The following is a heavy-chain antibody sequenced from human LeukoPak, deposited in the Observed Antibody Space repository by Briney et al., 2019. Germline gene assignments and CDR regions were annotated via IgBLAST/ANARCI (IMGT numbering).Heavy chain of an antibody. Sequence: GGSLRLSCAASGFTFSSYAMSWVRQVPGEGLEWVSVISGSGDNTYYADSVKGRFTISGDNSKNMLYLQMNSLRAEDTAVYYCAKWKYSNSGIDDYWGQGTLVTVSS. J-gene: IGHJ4*02. D-gene: IGHD6-6*01. V-gene: IGHV3-23*01. CDR1: GFTFSSYA. CDR2: ISGSGDNT. CDR3: AKWKYSNSGIDDY.